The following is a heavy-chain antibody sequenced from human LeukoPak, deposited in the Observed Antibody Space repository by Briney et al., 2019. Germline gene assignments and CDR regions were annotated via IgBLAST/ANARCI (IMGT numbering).Heavy chain of an antibody. V-gene: IGHV3-11*01. D-gene: IGHD3-3*01. CDR1: GFTFSDYS. CDR3: AWSGPHYYCGLDV. CDR2: ISSSDSTI. J-gene: IGHJ6*02. Sequence: PGGSLRLSCAASGFTFSDYSMTWVRQAPGEGLEWVSYISSSDSTIYYADSVKGRFTISRDNAKNSLFLQMNSLRAEDTAVYYCAWSGPHYYCGLDVWGQGTTVTVSS.